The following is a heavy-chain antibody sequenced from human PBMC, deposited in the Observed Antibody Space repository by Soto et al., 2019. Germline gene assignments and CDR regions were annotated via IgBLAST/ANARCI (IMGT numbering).Heavy chain of an antibody. CDR1: GYSFTSYW. CDR3: ARHLYAFWTGSPLFNGMDV. D-gene: IGHD3-3*01. V-gene: IGHV5-51*01. J-gene: IGHJ6*02. Sequence: PGESLKISCKGSGYSFTSYWIGWVRQMPGKGLEWMGIIYPGDSDTRYSPSFQGHVTISSDKSISTAYLQWSSRTASDTSMYYCARHLYAFWTGSPLFNGMDVWGHGTAVIVSS. CDR2: IYPGDSDT.